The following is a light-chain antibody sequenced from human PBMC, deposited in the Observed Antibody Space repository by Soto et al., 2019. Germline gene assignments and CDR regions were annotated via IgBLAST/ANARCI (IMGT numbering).Light chain of an antibody. CDR1: QSVRSDY. Sequence: EIVLTQSPDTLSLSPGQRATLSCRASQSVRSDYFAWYQQKPGQAPRVIIFGVSTRATGVPDRFSGSGSGTDFTLTISRLEPEDFAVYYCQQYGGLPTFGQGTKVDI. CDR2: GVS. J-gene: IGKJ1*01. V-gene: IGKV3-20*01. CDR3: QQYGGLPT.